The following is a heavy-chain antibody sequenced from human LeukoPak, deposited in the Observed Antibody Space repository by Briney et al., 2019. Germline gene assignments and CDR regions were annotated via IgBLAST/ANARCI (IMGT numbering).Heavy chain of an antibody. D-gene: IGHD3-22*01. CDR3: ARLAVISPRSTAFDY. CDR1: GYTFTNYW. J-gene: IGHJ4*02. CDR2: IYPGDSDT. V-gene: IGHV5-51*01. Sequence: GESLKISCKGSGYTFTNYWIGWVRQMPGKGLEFMGIIYPGDSDTRYSPSFQGQVTISADKSISTAYLQWSSLKASDTAMYYCARLAVISPRSTAFDYWGQGTLVTVSS.